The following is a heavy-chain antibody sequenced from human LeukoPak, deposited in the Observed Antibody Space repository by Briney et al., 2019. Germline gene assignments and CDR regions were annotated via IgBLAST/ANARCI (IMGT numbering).Heavy chain of an antibody. D-gene: IGHD3-10*02. V-gene: IGHV3-48*03. CDR1: GFTFSSY. CDR2: ISSSGSTI. J-gene: IGHJ6*04. Sequence: GGSLRLSCAASGFTFSSYDWVRQAPGKGLEWVSYISSSGSTIYYADSVKGRFTISRDNAKNSLYLQMNSLRAEDTAVYYCAELGITMIGGVWGKGTTVTISS. CDR3: AELGITMIGGV.